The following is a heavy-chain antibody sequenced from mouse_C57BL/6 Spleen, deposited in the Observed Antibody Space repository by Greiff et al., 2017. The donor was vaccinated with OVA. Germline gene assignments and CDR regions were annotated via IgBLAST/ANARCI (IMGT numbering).Heavy chain of an antibody. V-gene: IGHV10-1*01. CDR2: IRSKSNNYAT. Sequence: GGGLVQPTGSLKLSCAASGFSFNTYAMNWVRQAPGKGLEWVARIRSKSNNYATYYADSVKDRFTISRDDSESMLYLQMNNLKTEDTAMYYCAGGWLTWFAYWGQGTLVTVSA. D-gene: IGHD2-3*01. CDR1: GFSFNTYA. J-gene: IGHJ3*01. CDR3: AGGWLTWFAY.